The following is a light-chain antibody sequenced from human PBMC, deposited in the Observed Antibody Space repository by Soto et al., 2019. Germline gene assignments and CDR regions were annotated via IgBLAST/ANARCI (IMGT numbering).Light chain of an antibody. J-gene: IGKJ5*01. CDR2: GAS. Sequence: EIVLTQSPGSLSLSRGDRATLSCRASQSVGGNVAWYQQIPGQPPKLLIFGASSRATGIADKFSGSGSGTDFTLTISRLEPEDFALYYCQHYGAAPITFGQGTRLEIK. CDR1: QSVGGN. CDR3: QHYGAAPIT. V-gene: IGKV3-20*01.